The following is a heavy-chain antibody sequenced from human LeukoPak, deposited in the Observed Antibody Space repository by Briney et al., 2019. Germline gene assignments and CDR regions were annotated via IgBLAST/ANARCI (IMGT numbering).Heavy chain of an antibody. Sequence: ASVKVSCKASGGSFNTYVITWVRQAPGQGLEWMGRIIPILDVANFAQKFQGRVTITADKSTNTAHMELSGLRSEDTAVYYCTREGVYSPDPSSYHRYAFDIWGQGTVVTVSS. CDR1: GGSFNTYV. CDR2: IIPILDVA. J-gene: IGHJ3*02. V-gene: IGHV1-69*04. CDR3: TREGVYSPDPSSYHRYAFDI. D-gene: IGHD3-16*02.